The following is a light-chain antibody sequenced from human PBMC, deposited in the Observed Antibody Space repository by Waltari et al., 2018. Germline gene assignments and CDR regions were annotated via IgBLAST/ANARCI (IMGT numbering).Light chain of an antibody. J-gene: IGLJ3*02. Sequence: QSALTQPPFASGSPGQSVTISCTGSSSDVGTYNFASWYQQHPGKAPKLMIYEVTKRPSGVPDRFSGSKSGNTASLSVSGLQAEDEADYYCTSYAGSDKLLFGGGTKLTVL. CDR3: TSYAGSDKLL. CDR2: EVT. CDR1: SSDVGTYNF. V-gene: IGLV2-8*01.